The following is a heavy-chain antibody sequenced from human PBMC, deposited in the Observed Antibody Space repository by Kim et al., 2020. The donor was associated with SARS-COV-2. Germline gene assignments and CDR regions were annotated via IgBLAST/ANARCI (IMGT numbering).Heavy chain of an antibody. CDR3: ARGLVAGTRGYYFHY. Sequence: SETLSLTCAVYGGSFSGYYWSWIRQPPGKGLEWIGEINHSGSTNYNPSLKSRVTISVDTSKNQFSLKLSSVTAADTAVYYCARGLVAGTRGYYFHYWGQGPLVTVSS. CDR2: INHSGST. J-gene: IGHJ4*02. D-gene: IGHD6-19*01. V-gene: IGHV4-34*01. CDR1: GGSFSGYY.